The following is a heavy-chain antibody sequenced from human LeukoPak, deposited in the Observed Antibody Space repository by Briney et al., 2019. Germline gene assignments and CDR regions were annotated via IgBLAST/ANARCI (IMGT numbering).Heavy chain of an antibody. CDR1: GYIFTSYD. CDR2: MNPNSGNT. Sequence: ASVKVSCNASGYIFTSYDINWVRQATGQGLEWMGWMNPNSGNTGYAQKFQGRVTMTRNTSISTAYMELSSLRSEGTAVYYCARHPRPRAFDIWGQGTMVTVSS. V-gene: IGHV1-8*01. CDR3: ARHPRPRAFDI. J-gene: IGHJ3*02. D-gene: IGHD1-14*01.